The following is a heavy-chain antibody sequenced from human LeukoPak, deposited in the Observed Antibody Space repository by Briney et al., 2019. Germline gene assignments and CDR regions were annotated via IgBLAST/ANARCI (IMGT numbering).Heavy chain of an antibody. V-gene: IGHV3-21*01. CDR1: GITFSGYS. CDR2: ISSTNTYI. CDR3: ARVHAAAGDY. J-gene: IGHJ4*02. Sequence: GGSLRLSCVVSGITFSGYSMIWVRQAPGKGLEWLSSISSTNTYIYYADSVKGRFTISRDNAKNSLYLQMNSLRAEDTAVYYCARVHAAAGDYWGQGTLVTVSS. D-gene: IGHD6-13*01.